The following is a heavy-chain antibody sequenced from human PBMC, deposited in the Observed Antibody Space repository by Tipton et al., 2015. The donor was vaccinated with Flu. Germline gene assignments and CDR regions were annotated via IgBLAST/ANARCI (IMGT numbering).Heavy chain of an antibody. D-gene: IGHD6-19*01. Sequence: TLSLTCTVSDDSITYYYWSWIRQPPGKGLEWIGYIYYSGGTNCNPSLQSRLSISVDSSKNQLSLKLTSVTAADTAVYYCARVSLTSGWPVYFDYWGQGTLVTVSS. CDR1: DDSITYYY. CDR3: ARVSLTSGWPVYFDY. J-gene: IGHJ4*02. V-gene: IGHV4-59*01. CDR2: IYYSGGT.